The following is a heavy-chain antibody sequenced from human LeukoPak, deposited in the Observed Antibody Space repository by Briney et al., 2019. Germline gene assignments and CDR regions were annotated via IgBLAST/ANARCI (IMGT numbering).Heavy chain of an antibody. J-gene: IGHJ4*02. Sequence: GGSLRLSCAASGFTFSNYGMHWVRQAPGKGLEWVAVIWYDGSNKYCGDSVKGRFTISRDNSKNTLYLQMNSLRAEDTAVYYCARDGRDYGDYFWYFDYWGQGTLVTVSS. CDR2: IWYDGSNK. V-gene: IGHV3-33*01. CDR3: ARDGRDYGDYFWYFDY. CDR1: GFTFSNYG. D-gene: IGHD4-17*01.